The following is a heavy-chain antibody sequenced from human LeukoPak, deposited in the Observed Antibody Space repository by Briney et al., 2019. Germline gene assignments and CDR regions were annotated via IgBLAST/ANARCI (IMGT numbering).Heavy chain of an antibody. CDR1: GFTFSSYW. CDR2: IKQDGSEK. V-gene: IGHV3-7*01. J-gene: IGHJ3*02. Sequence: GGSLRLSCAASGFTFSSYWMSWVRQAPGKGLEWVANIKQDGSEKYYVDSVKGRFTISRDNAKNSLYLQMNSLRAEDTAVYYCASLDIVVAVAATSDAFDIWGQGTMVTVSS. CDR3: ASLDIVVAVAATSDAFDI. D-gene: IGHD2-15*01.